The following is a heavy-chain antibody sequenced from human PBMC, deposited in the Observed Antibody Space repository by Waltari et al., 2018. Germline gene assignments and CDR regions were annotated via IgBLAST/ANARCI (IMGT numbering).Heavy chain of an antibody. CDR2: IATRGSA. Sequence: VQLQESGPGLVKPSETLSLTCTVPGGSVTSYFWIWVRQPAGNGPEWVGRIATRGSANYGPSLESRVTMSVDRSENQVSLSLHSVTAADAAIYYCARETGTGYYPNYFDYWGQGTPVTVSS. V-gene: IGHV4-4*07. CDR3: ARETGTGYYPNYFDY. D-gene: IGHD1-26*01. J-gene: IGHJ4*02. CDR1: GGSVTSYF.